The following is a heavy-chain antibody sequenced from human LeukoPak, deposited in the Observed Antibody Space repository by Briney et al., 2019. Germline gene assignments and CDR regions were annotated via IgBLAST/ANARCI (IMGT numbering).Heavy chain of an antibody. D-gene: IGHD2-15*01. CDR1: GGSISSYY. J-gene: IGHJ2*01. V-gene: IGHV4-59*01. Sequence: SETLSLTCTVPGGSISSYYWSWIRQPPGKGLEWIGYIYYSGSTNYNPSLKSRVTISVDTSKNQFSLKLSSVTAADTAVYYCARQYCSGGSCYWYFDLWGRGTLVTVSS. CDR2: IYYSGST. CDR3: ARQYCSGGSCYWYFDL.